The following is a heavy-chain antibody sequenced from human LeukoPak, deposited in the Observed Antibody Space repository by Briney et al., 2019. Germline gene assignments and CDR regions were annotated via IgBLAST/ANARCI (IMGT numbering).Heavy chain of an antibody. D-gene: IGHD6-6*01. Sequence: PGGSLRLSCVASGFTFSTYSMNWVRQAPGKGLEWISHIRSSGATMYYADSVKGRFTISRDNAKNSLYLQMNSLRDEDTAVYYCARALSTAARTTQFDYWGQGTLVTVSS. CDR1: GFTFSTYS. CDR2: IRSSGATM. CDR3: ARALSTAARTTQFDY. V-gene: IGHV3-48*02. J-gene: IGHJ4*02.